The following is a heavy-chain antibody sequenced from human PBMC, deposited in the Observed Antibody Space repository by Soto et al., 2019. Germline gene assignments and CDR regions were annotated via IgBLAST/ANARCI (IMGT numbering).Heavy chain of an antibody. CDR1: GYTFTRYT. Sequence: ASVKDSCKASGYTFTRYTMNWWRQPPGQRLEWMGWINPDNGNTKSSQKFQDRVTITRDNYKNTLYLQMNSLRAEDTDVYYCSKDAPVVPAAMVDPWGQGTLVTVSS. J-gene: IGHJ5*02. D-gene: IGHD2-2*01. V-gene: IGHV1-3*01. CDR3: SKDAPVVPAAMVDP. CDR2: INPDNGNT.